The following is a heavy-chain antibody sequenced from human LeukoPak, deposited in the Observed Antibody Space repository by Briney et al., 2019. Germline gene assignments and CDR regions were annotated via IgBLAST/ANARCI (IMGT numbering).Heavy chain of an antibody. D-gene: IGHD3-3*01. V-gene: IGHV1-18*01. CDR2: ISAYNGNT. CDR3: ARVPVPYYDFWSGTNWFDP. J-gene: IGHJ5*02. Sequence: ASVKVSCKASGYTFTSYGISWVRQAPGQGLEWMGWISAYNGNTNYAQKLQGRVTMTTDTSTSTAYMELRSLRSDDTAVYYCARVPVPYYDFWSGTNWFDPWGQGTLVTVSS. CDR1: GYTFTSYG.